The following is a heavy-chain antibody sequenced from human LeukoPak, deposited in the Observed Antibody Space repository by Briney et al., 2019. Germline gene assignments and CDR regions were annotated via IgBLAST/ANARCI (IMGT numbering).Heavy chain of an antibody. D-gene: IGHD1-26*01. CDR1: GYGFTSYW. Sequence: GAPLQISCKGSGYGFTSYWIGWVRRMPGKGLEWMGIIYPGDSDTRYSPSFQSQVTISADKSISTAYLQWSSLKASDTAMYYCARQWELNYYDYGMDVWGQGTTVTGSS. V-gene: IGHV5-51*01. J-gene: IGHJ6*02. CDR3: ARQWELNYYDYGMDV. CDR2: IYPGDSDT.